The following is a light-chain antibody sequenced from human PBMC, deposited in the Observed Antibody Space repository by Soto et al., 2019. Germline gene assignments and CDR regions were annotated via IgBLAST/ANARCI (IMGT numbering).Light chain of an antibody. CDR3: QQYGSSPL. V-gene: IGKV3-20*01. Sequence: EIVLTHSPGTLSLSPGERATLSCRASQSINSNYLAWYQQKPGQAPRLLMYGASSRATGIPDRFSGSGSGTDFTLNISRLEPEDFAVYYCQQYGSSPLFGPGTKVDIK. CDR1: QSINSNY. J-gene: IGKJ3*01. CDR2: GAS.